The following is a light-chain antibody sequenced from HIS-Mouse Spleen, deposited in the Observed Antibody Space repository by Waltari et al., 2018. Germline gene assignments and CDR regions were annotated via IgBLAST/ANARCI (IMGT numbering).Light chain of an antibody. CDR1: TSDVGGYNY. J-gene: IGLJ1*01. Sequence: QSALTQPASVSGSPGQSITISCTGTTSDVGGYNYASWYQQHPGKPPKLMIYEVSNRPSGVSNRFSGSKSGKTASLTISGLQAEDEADYYCSSYTSSSTVFGTGTKVTVL. V-gene: IGLV2-14*01. CDR2: EVS. CDR3: SSYTSSSTV.